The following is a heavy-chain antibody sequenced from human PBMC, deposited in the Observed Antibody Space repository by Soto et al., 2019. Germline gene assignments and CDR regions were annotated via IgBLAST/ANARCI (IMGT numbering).Heavy chain of an antibody. J-gene: IGHJ4*02. CDR1: GYSFTTYG. CDR3: ARDVRVVNAVCFVVVIAIFDY. CDR2: ISAYNGNT. D-gene: IGHD2-21*01. Sequence: QVQLVQSGAEVKKPGASVKVSCKASGYSFTTYGISWVRQAPGQGLEWMGWISAYNGNTNYAQKFKGRVTMTTDTSTSTVYMELRSLTSDDSAVYYCARDVRVVNAVCFVVVIAIFDYWGQGTLVTVSS. V-gene: IGHV1-18*01.